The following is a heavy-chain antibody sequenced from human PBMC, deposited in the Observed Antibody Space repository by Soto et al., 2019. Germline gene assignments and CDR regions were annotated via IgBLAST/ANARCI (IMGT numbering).Heavy chain of an antibody. V-gene: IGHV3-30-3*01. D-gene: IGHD2-2*01. Sequence: GGSLRLSCAAFGFTFSSYAMHWVRQAPGKGLEWVAVISYDGSNKYYADSVKGRFTISRDNSKNTLYLQMNSLRAEDTAVYYCARDKGCSSTSCPDYYYGMDVWGQGTTVTVSS. CDR2: ISYDGSNK. CDR1: GFTFSSYA. J-gene: IGHJ6*02. CDR3: ARDKGCSSTSCPDYYYGMDV.